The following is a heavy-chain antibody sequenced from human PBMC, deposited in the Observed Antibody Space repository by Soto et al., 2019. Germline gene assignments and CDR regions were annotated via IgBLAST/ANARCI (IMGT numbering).Heavy chain of an antibody. CDR3: AKDSKLGPQYDFWSGYDYYYYGMDV. Sequence: GGSLRLSCAASGFTFSSYAMSWVRQAPGKGLEWVSAISGSGGSTYYADSVKGRFTISRDNSKNTLYLQMNSLRAEDTAVYYCAKDSKLGPQYDFWSGYDYYYYGMDVWGQGTTVTVSS. CDR1: GFTFSSYA. V-gene: IGHV3-23*01. D-gene: IGHD3-3*01. J-gene: IGHJ6*02. CDR2: ISGSGGST.